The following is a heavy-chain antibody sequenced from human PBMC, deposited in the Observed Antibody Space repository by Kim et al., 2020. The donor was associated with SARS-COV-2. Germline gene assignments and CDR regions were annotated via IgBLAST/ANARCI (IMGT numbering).Heavy chain of an antibody. CDR1: GGSISSSSYY. CDR3: ARREMATIGGFDY. Sequence: SETLSLTCTFSGGSISSSSYYWGWIRQPPGKGLEWIGSIYYSGSTYNNPSLKSRVTISVDTSKNQFSLKLSSVTAADTAVYYCARREMATIGGFDYWGQGTLVTVSS. J-gene: IGHJ4*02. CDR2: IYYSGST. V-gene: IGHV4-39*01. D-gene: IGHD5-12*01.